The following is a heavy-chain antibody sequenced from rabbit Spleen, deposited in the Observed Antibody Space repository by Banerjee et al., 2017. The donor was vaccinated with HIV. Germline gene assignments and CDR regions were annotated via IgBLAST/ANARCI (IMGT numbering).Heavy chain of an antibody. D-gene: IGHD8-1*01. CDR1: GFSFTYIDY. Sequence: QSLEESGGDLVKPGASLTLTCTASGFSFTYIDYLCWVRQPPGKGLEWISCIAGGSSGFTYSATWAKGRFTISKTSSTTVTLQMTSLTVADTATYFCARDTGSSFSSYGMDLWGPGTLVTVS. CDR2: IAGGSSGFT. J-gene: IGHJ6*01. V-gene: IGHV1S40*01. CDR3: ARDTGSSFSSYGMDL.